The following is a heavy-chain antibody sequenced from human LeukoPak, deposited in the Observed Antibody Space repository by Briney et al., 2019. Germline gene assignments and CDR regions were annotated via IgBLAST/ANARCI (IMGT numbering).Heavy chain of an antibody. D-gene: IGHD3-3*01. Sequence: GSLRLSCAASGFAFSDYSTNWVRQPPGKGLEWIGEINHSGSTNYNPSLKSRVTISVDTSKNQFSLKLSSVTAADTAVYYCARAGDFWSGYEDYFDYWGQGTLVTVSS. CDR1: GFAFSDYS. CDR2: INHSGST. CDR3: ARAGDFWSGYEDYFDY. V-gene: IGHV4-34*01. J-gene: IGHJ4*02.